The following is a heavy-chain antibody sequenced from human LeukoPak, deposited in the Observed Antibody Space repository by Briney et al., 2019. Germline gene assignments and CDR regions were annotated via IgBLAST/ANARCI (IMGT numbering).Heavy chain of an antibody. CDR1: GFTFSSYA. J-gene: IGHJ4*02. CDR3: ARDIYLGS. D-gene: IGHD3-16*01. V-gene: IGHV3-30-3*01. Sequence: PGGSLRLSCAASGFTFSSYAMSWVRQAPGKGLEWVAVISYDGSNKYYADSMKGRFTISRDNSKNTLYLQMNSLRAEDTAVYYCARDIYLGSWGQGTLVTVSS. CDR2: ISYDGSNK.